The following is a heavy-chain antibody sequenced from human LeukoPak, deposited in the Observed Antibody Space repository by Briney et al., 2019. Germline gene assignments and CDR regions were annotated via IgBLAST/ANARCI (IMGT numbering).Heavy chain of an antibody. CDR1: GGSISSGSYY. D-gene: IGHD3-10*01. CDR3: ARVVGWFGEEPDY. CDR2: ICTSGST. Sequence: PSQTLSLTCTVSGGSISSGSYYWSWIRQPAGKGLEWIRRICTSGSTNYNPSLKSRVTISVDTSKNQFSLKLSSVTAADTAVYYCARVVGWFGEEPDYWGQGTLVTVSS. J-gene: IGHJ4*02. V-gene: IGHV4-61*02.